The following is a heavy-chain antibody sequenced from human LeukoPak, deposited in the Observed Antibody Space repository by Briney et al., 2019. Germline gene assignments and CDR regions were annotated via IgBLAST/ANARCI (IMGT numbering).Heavy chain of an antibody. CDR3: ARGRREMATNSWYFDL. V-gene: IGHV1-2*02. CDR1: GYTFTGYY. CDR2: INPNSGGT. Sequence: ASVKISCKASGYTFTGYYMHWVRQAPGQGLEWMGWINPNSGGTNYAQKFQGRVTMTRDTSISTAYMELSRLRSDDTAVYYCARGRREMATNSWYFDLWGRGTLVTVSS. J-gene: IGHJ2*01. D-gene: IGHD5-24*01.